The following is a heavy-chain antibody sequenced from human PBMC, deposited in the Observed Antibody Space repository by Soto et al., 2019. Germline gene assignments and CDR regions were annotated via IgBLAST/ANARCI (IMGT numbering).Heavy chain of an antibody. CDR3: ARDEALIVGASEGYDWFDP. CDR1: GGSISSYY. J-gene: IGHJ5*02. Sequence: SETLSLTCTVSGGSISSYYWSWIRQPPGKGLEWIGYIYYSGSTNYNPSLKSRVTISVDTSKNQFSLKLSSVTAADTAVYYCARDEALIVGASEGYDWFDPWGQGTLVTVSS. CDR2: IYYSGST. D-gene: IGHD1-26*01. V-gene: IGHV4-59*01.